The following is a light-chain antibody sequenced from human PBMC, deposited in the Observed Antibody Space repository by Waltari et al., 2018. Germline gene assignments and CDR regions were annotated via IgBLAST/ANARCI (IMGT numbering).Light chain of an antibody. V-gene: IGLV2-23*02. CDR2: DVY. J-gene: IGLJ3*02. Sequence: QSALTQTATVSGSPGQSITISCTGTSSDIGNYNLFPWYQQHPGKAPTLIIYDVYKRPSGVSSRFSGSKSGNTAFLAISGLQTADEADYYCSSYAGSAISVFGGGTKLTVL. CDR3: SSYAGSAISV. CDR1: SSDIGNYNL.